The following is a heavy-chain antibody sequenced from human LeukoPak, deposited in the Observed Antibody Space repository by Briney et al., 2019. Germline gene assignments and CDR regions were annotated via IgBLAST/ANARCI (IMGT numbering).Heavy chain of an antibody. CDR2: IIPIFGTA. J-gene: IGHJ4*02. D-gene: IGHD2-15*01. CDR1: EGTFSSYA. Sequence: SVKVSCKASEGTFSSYAISWVRQAPGQGLEWMGRIIPIFGTANYAQKFQGRVTITTDESTSTAYVELSSLRSEDTAVYYCARDARGYCSGGSCLFDYWGQGTLVTVSS. CDR3: ARDARGYCSGGSCLFDY. V-gene: IGHV1-69*05.